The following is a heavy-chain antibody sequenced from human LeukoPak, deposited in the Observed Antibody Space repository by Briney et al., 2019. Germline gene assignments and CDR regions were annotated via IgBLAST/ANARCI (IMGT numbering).Heavy chain of an antibody. J-gene: IGHJ4*02. D-gene: IGHD4-23*01. Sequence: PGGSLRLSCAASGFTFSSYWMSWVRQAPGKGLEWVANIKQDGSEKYYVDSVKGRFTISRDSAKNSLYLQMNSLRAEDTAVYYCARRAGGYSHPYDYWGQGILVTVSS. CDR1: GFTFSSYW. V-gene: IGHV3-7*01. CDR2: IKQDGSEK. CDR3: ARRAGGYSHPYDY.